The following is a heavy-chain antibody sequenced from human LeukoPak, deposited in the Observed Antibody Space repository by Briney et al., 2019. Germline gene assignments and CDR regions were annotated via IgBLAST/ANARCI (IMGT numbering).Heavy chain of an antibody. Sequence: NASQTQSLTCTVSGGSISSGGYYWSWIRQHPGKGLEWIGYIYYSGSTYYNPSLKSRVTISVDTSKNQFSLKLSSVTAADTAVYYCAREGRGPSITMIVVAADAFDIWGQGTMVTVSS. CDR2: IYYSGST. V-gene: IGHV4-31*03. CDR3: AREGRGPSITMIVVAADAFDI. J-gene: IGHJ3*02. CDR1: GGSISSGGYY. D-gene: IGHD3-22*01.